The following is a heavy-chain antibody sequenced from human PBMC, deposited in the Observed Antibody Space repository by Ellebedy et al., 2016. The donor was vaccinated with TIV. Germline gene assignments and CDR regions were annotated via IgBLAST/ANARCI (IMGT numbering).Heavy chain of an antibody. CDR1: GGTFSSYA. D-gene: IGHD1-26*01. CDR3: AREGVGATVGSSPPYYGMDV. J-gene: IGHJ6*02. CDR2: IIPIFGTA. V-gene: IGHV1-69*13. Sequence: SVKVSCXASGGTFSSYAISWVRQAPGQGLEWMGGIIPIFGTANYAQKFQGRVTITADESTSTAYMELSSLRSEDTAVYYCAREGVGATVGSSPPYYGMDVWGQGTTVTVSS.